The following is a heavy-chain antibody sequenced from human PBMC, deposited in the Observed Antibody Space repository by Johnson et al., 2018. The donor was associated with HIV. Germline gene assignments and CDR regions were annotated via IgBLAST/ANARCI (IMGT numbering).Heavy chain of an antibody. J-gene: IGHJ3*01. D-gene: IGHD1-14*01. CDR1: EFTFSAHD. Sequence: VHLVESGGGLVQPGGSLRLSCAASEFTFSAHDMHWVRQTAGKGLEWVSGIGISGNTNYPGSVKGRFTISRENVKNFVYLQMNRLTAGDTAVYYCVREHRADESFDLWGQGTMVTVSS. CDR3: VREHRADESFDL. CDR2: IGISGNT. V-gene: IGHV3-13*01.